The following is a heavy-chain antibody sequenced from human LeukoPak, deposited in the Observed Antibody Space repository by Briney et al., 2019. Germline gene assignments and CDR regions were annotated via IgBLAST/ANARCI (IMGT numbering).Heavy chain of an antibody. CDR3: ARFCSGGSCTHAFDI. V-gene: IGHV1-69*06. D-gene: IGHD2-15*01. J-gene: IGHJ3*02. CDR1: GGTFSSYA. CDR2: IIPIFGTA. Sequence: SVKVSCKASGGTFSSYAISWVRQAPGQGLEWMGRIIPIFGTANYAQKFQGRVTITADKSTSTAYMELSSLRSEDTAVYYCARFCSGGSCTHAFDIWGQGTMVTVSS.